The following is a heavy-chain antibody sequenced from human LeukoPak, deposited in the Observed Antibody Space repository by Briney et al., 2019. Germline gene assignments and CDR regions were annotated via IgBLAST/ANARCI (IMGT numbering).Heavy chain of an antibody. Sequence: ASVKVSCKASGYTFTNYDVNWVRQATGQGLDWMGWMNPNSGDTGYAQKFQGRVTMTRDTSISTDYMELSSLTSEDTAVYYCARGYSSSWSNWFDPWGQGTLVTVSS. CDR3: ARGYSSSWSNWFDP. CDR2: MNPNSGDT. J-gene: IGHJ5*02. D-gene: IGHD6-13*01. V-gene: IGHV1-8*01. CDR1: GYTFTNYD.